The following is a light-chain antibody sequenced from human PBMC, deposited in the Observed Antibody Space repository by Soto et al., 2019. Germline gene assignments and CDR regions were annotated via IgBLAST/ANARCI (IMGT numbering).Light chain of an antibody. CDR3: QQYGSSHMYT. V-gene: IGKV3-20*01. J-gene: IGKJ2*01. Sequence: DIVLTQSPGTLSLSPGERATLSCRASQSLSGNYLAWYQQRPGQPPRLLIYGASSRATGIPDRFSGSGSGTDFTLTISRLEPEDFVVYICQQYGSSHMYTFGQGTKLEIK. CDR1: QSLSGNY. CDR2: GAS.